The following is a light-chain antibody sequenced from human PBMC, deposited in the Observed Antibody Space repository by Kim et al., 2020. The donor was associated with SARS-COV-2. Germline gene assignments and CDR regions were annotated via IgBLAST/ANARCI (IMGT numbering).Light chain of an antibody. CDR2: GRN. CDR1: SLRSYY. Sequence: SSELTQDPAVSVALGQTFRITCQGDSLRSYYATWYQQKPRQAPVLVIYGRNNRPSGIPDRISGSTSGNTASLTISGAQAEDEADFYCQSRDSGGNVVFGGGTQLTVL. CDR3: QSRDSGGNVV. J-gene: IGLJ2*01. V-gene: IGLV3-19*01.